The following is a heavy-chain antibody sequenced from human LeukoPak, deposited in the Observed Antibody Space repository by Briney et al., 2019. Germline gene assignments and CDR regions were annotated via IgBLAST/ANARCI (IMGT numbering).Heavy chain of an antibody. CDR2: INIGGTNT. CDR1: GLTSSDYY. V-gene: IGHV3-11*01. Sequence: PGGSLRLSCAASGLTSSDYYMSWIRQAPGKGLEWLSYINIGGTNTHYADSVRGRFTISRDNAKKPLYLEMTNLRAEDTAVYYCATDGAGFDTWGQGVLVTVSS. J-gene: IGHJ5*02. CDR3: ATDGAGFDT.